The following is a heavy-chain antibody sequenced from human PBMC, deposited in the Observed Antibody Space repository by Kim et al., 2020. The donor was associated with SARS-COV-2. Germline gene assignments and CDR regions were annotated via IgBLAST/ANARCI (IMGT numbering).Heavy chain of an antibody. CDR2: ISYDGSNK. D-gene: IGHD3-22*01. V-gene: IGHV3-30*04. Sequence: GGSLRLSCAASGFNFSSYSMHWLRLAPGKGLEWVAVISYDGSNKYYAEAVKGRFTISRDNSKNTLYLQMNSLRAEDTAVYYCARRLAGIMIVVAMDAWGQGTTVTVSS. CDR1: GFNFSSYS. J-gene: IGHJ6*02. CDR3: ARRLAGIMIVVAMDA.